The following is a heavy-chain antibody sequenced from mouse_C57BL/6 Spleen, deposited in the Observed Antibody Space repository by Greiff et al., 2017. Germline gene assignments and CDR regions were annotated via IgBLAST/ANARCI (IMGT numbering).Heavy chain of an antibody. CDR1: GYSITSGYD. J-gene: IGHJ3*01. CDR3: ARDDYDEGCAY. Sequence: VQLKESGPGMVKPSPSLSLTCTVTGYSITSGYDWHWIRHFPGNKLEWMGYIRYSGSTNYNPSLKSRISITHDTSRNHFFLNLNSVTTEDTVTYCCARDDYDEGCAYWGQGTLVTVSA. D-gene: IGHD2-4*01. V-gene: IGHV3-1*01. CDR2: IRYSGST.